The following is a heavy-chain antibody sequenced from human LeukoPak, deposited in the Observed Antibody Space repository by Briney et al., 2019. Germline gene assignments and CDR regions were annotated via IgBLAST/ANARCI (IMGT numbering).Heavy chain of an antibody. V-gene: IGHV1-18*01. CDR2: ISAYNGNT. Sequence: ASVKVSCKASGYTFTSYGISWVRQAPGQGLEWMGWISAYNGNTNYAQKLHGRVTMTTDTSTSTAYMELRSLRSDDTAVYYCARDEPCSSTSCYRPLDYWGQGTLVTVSS. D-gene: IGHD2-2*01. J-gene: IGHJ4*02. CDR3: ARDEPCSSTSCYRPLDY. CDR1: GYTFTSYG.